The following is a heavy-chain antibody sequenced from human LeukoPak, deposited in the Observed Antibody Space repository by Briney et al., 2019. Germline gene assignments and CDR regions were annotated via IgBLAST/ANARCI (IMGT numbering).Heavy chain of an antibody. Sequence: SETLSLTCTVSGGSISSYYWSWIRQPAGKGLEWIGRIYTSGSTNYNPSLKSRVTMSVDTSKNQFSLKLSSVTAADTAVYYCARGTYSSGWSTFDCWGQGTLVTVSS. CDR3: ARGTYSSGWSTFDC. V-gene: IGHV4-4*07. J-gene: IGHJ4*02. D-gene: IGHD6-19*01. CDR2: IYTSGST. CDR1: GGSISSYY.